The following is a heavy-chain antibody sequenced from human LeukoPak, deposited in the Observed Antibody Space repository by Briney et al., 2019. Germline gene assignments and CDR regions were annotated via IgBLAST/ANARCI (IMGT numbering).Heavy chain of an antibody. V-gene: IGHV3-11*04. J-gene: IGHJ4*02. CDR3: ASGEWDLLGEWFFDY. CDR2: ITSSGTTI. CDR1: GFTFSNAW. D-gene: IGHD1-26*01. Sequence: GGSLRLSCAASGFTFSNAWMSWVRQAPGKGLEWVSYITSSGTTIYYADSVKGRFTISRDNAKNSLYLQMNSLRPEDTAVYYCASGEWDLLGEWFFDYWGQGTLVTVSS.